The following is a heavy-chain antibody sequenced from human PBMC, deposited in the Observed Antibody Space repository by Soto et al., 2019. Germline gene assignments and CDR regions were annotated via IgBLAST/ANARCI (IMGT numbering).Heavy chain of an antibody. Sequence: PWGSLRLSCAASGFTFISYAIIFFRQSPLKWLEWVSSISGSGGGTYYADSVKGRFTFSRDNSKNTLYLQMNSLRAEDTAVYYCAKFGMATTKRSPPYYIDYWGQGALVTVSS. CDR1: GFTFISYA. J-gene: IGHJ4*02. CDR3: AKFGMATTKRSPPYYIDY. V-gene: IGHV3-23*01. CDR2: ISGSGGGT. D-gene: IGHD1-1*01.